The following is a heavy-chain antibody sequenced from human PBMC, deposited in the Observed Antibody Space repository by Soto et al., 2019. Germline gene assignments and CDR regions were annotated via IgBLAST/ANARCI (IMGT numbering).Heavy chain of an antibody. CDR3: ARRYCRSAACPRNYYGMDV. Sequence: GESLKISCKGSGYSFTSYWISWVRQMPGKGLEWMGRIDPSDSYTNYSPSFQGHVTISADKSISTAYLQWSSLKASDTAMYYCARRYCRSAACPRNYYGMDVWGQGTTVTVSS. V-gene: IGHV5-10-1*01. CDR1: GYSFTSYW. D-gene: IGHD2-2*01. CDR2: IDPSDSYT. J-gene: IGHJ6*02.